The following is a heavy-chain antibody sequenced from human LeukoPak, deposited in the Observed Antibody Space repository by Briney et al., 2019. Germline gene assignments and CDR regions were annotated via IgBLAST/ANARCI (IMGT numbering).Heavy chain of an antibody. CDR3: ARVGYYDFWSGPGYGMDV. Sequence: GGSLRLSCAASGFTFSTYSMNRVRQAPGKGLEWVSSISSSSSYIYYADSVKGRFTISRDIAKNSLYLQMNSLRAEDTAVYFCARVGYYDFWSGPGYGMDVWAQGATVTVSS. CDR2: ISSSSSYI. D-gene: IGHD3-3*01. V-gene: IGHV3-21*01. J-gene: IGHJ6*02. CDR1: GFTFSTYS.